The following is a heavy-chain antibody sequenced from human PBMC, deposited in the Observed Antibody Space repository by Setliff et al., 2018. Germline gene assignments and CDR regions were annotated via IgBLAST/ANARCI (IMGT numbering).Heavy chain of an antibody. J-gene: IGHJ4*02. CDR2: IYWDDDK. V-gene: IGHV2-5*08. Sequence: TLSLTCTVSGGSISDYYWSWIRQAPGKALEWLALIYWDDDKRYSPSLKSRLTITKDTSKNQVVLTMTNMDPVDTATYYCAHHCGGDCYPHWGQGTLVTVSS. CDR1: GGSISDYYWS. CDR3: AHHCGGDCYPH. D-gene: IGHD2-21*02.